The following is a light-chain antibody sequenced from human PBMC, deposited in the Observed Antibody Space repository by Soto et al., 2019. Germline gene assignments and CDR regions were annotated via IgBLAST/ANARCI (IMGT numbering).Light chain of an antibody. CDR3: SSAAGSNNLV. CDR2: EVS. Sequence: QSALTQPPSASGSLGQSVTISCTGTSSDVGRYNYVSWYQQHPGKAPKLMIYEVSKRPSGVPDRFSGSKSGNSASLTVSGLQAEDEADYYCSSAAGSNNLVFGGGTQLTVL. CDR1: SSDVGRYNY. J-gene: IGLJ2*01. V-gene: IGLV2-8*01.